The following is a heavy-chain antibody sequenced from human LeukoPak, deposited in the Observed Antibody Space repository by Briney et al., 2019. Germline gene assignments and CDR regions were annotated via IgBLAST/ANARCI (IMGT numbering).Heavy chain of an antibody. CDR2: ISSSSSYI. CDR3: ARDQSGLTYDFWSGVDY. D-gene: IGHD3-3*01. Sequence: GGSLRLSCAASGFTFSSYSMNWVRQAPGKGLEWVSSISSSSSYIYYADSVKGRFTISRDNAKNSLYLQMNSLRAEDTAVYYCARDQSGLTYDFWSGVDYWGQGTLVTVSS. J-gene: IGHJ4*02. CDR1: GFTFSSYS. V-gene: IGHV3-21*04.